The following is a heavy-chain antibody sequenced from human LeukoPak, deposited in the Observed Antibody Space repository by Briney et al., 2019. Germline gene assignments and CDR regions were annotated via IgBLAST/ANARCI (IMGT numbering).Heavy chain of an antibody. CDR3: AREVITMVRGVPHFDY. V-gene: IGHV3-30-3*01. D-gene: IGHD3-10*01. CDR1: GFTFSSYA. Sequence: PGGSLRLSCAASGFTFSSYAMHWVRQAPGQGLEWVAVISYDGSNKYYADSVKGRFTISRDNSKNTLYLQMNSLRAADTAVYYCAREVITMVRGVPHFDYWGQGTLVTVSS. J-gene: IGHJ4*02. CDR2: ISYDGSNK.